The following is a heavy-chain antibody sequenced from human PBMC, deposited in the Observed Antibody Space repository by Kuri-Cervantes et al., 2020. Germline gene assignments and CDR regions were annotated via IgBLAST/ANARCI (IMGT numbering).Heavy chain of an antibody. CDR1: GYTFTSYA. CDR3: ARGSFGYSYGYRYFDY. D-gene: IGHD5-18*01. Sequence: SVKVSCKASGYTFTSYAISWVRQAPGQGLEWMGGIIPIFGTANYAQKFQGRVTITADKSTSTAYMELSSLRSEDTAVYYCARGSFGYSYGYRYFDYWGQGTLVTVSS. J-gene: IGHJ4*02. V-gene: IGHV1-69*06. CDR2: IIPIFGTA.